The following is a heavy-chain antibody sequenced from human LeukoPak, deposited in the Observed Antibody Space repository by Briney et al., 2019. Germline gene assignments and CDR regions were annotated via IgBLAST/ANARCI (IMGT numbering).Heavy chain of an antibody. CDR2: IYHSGST. J-gene: IGHJ4*02. CDR1: GYSISSGYY. Sequence: SEILSLTCTVSGYSISSGYYWGWIRQPPGKGLEWIGSIYHSGSTYYNPSLKSRVTISVDTSKNQFSLKLSSVTAADMAVYYCARAVGVVVPAAMPSWGQGTLVTVSS. CDR3: ARAVGVVVPAAMPS. D-gene: IGHD2-2*01. V-gene: IGHV4-38-2*02.